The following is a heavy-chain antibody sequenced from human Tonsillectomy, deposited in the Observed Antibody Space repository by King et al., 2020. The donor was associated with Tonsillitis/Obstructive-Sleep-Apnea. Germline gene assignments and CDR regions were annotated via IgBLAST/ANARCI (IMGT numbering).Heavy chain of an antibody. Sequence: VQLVQSGSELKKPGASVKVSCKASGYTFTSYAMNWARQAPRQGLEWMGWITTNTGNPMYAQGFTGRFVFSLDTSVSTAYLQISSLKAEDTAVYYCARGGYCSSSSCYNWYFDLWGRGTLVTVSS. CDR3: ARGGYCSSSSCYNWYFDL. J-gene: IGHJ2*01. CDR1: GYTFTSYA. D-gene: IGHD2-2*02. CDR2: ITTNTGNP. V-gene: IGHV7-4-1*02.